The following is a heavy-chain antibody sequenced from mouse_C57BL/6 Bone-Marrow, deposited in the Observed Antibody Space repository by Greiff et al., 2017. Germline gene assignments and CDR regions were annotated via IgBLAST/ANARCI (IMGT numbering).Heavy chain of an antibody. J-gene: IGHJ1*03. CDR2: ISSGGIYT. V-gene: IGHV5-6*01. Sequence: EVQRVESGGDLVKPGGSLKLSCAASGFTFSSYGMSWVRQTPDKRLEWVATISSGGIYTYYPDSVKGRFTISRDNAKNTLYLQMSSLKSEDTAMYYCARHYYGPYWYFDVWGTGTTVTVSS. CDR1: GFTFSSYG. D-gene: IGHD1-1*01. CDR3: ARHYYGPYWYFDV.